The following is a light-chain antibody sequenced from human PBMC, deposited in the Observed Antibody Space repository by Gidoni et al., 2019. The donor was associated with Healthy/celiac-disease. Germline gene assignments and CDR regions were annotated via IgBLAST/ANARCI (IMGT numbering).Light chain of an antibody. CDR1: RSISSW. V-gene: IGKV1-5*03. CDR2: KAS. Sequence: DIQMTQSPSTLSASVGDRVTITCRASRSISSWLAWYQQKPGKAPKLLIYKASSLESGVPSRFRGSGSGTEFTLTISSLQPDDFATYYCQQYNSYSVTFGQGTKLEIK. J-gene: IGKJ2*01. CDR3: QQYNSYSVT.